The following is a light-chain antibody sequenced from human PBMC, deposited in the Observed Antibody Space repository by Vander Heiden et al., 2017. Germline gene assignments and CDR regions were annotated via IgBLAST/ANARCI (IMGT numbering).Light chain of an antibody. J-gene: IGLJ3*02. V-gene: IGLV2-14*01. CDR2: EVS. Sequence: QSALPQPASVSGSPGQSITISCTATSIDVGGYNYVSWYQQRPGKAPELMIYEVSRRPAWVSNRFAGSKAGTTAFLTTSGLPAEDDADYCCGAYTGSHARVFGGGTKLTVL. CDR1: SIDVGGYNY. CDR3: GAYTGSHARV.